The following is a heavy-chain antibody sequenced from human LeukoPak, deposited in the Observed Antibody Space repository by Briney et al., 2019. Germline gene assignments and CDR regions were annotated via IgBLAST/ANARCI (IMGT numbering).Heavy chain of an antibody. J-gene: IGHJ4*02. CDR3: ARGLHCSGGSCYDTTFDY. CDR2: INNSGGST. D-gene: IGHD2-15*01. V-gene: IGHV3-23*01. Sequence: GGSLRLSCAASGFTFSSYAMNWVRQAPGKGLAWVSGINNSGGSTYHADSVKGRFTISRDNSKNTLYLQMNSLRAEDTAVYYCARGLHCSGGSCYDTTFDYWGQGTLVTVSS. CDR1: GFTFSSYA.